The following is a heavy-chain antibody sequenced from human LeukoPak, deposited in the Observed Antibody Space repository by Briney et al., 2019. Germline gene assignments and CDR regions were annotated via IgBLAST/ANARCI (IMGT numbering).Heavy chain of an antibody. V-gene: IGHV3-7*03. Sequence: GGSLRLSCTASGFTFSSYAMSWVRLAPGKGLEWVANIKEDGTETYYVDSVKGRFTISRDNAKNSLYLQMNSLRVEDTAVYYCAKEGRSLQTYWGQGTLVTVSS. J-gene: IGHJ4*02. CDR1: GFTFSSYA. D-gene: IGHD5-24*01. CDR2: IKEDGTET. CDR3: AKEGRSLQTY.